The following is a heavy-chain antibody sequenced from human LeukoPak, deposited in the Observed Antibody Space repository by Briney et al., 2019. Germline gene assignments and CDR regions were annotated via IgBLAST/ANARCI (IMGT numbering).Heavy chain of an antibody. D-gene: IGHD3-10*01. CDR2: INTGNGNT. CDR1: GYTFTSYA. Sequence: GASVKVSCKASGYTFTSYAMHWVRQAPGQRLEWMGWINTGNGNTKYSQKFQGRVTITRDTYASTAYMELSSLRSEDTAVYYCARGDDYYGSGSYSDYWGQGTLVTVSS. CDR3: ARGDDYYGSGSYSDY. J-gene: IGHJ4*02. V-gene: IGHV1-3*04.